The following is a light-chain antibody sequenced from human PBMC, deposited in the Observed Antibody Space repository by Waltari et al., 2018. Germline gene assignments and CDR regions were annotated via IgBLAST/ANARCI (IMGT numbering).Light chain of an antibody. CDR3: SSYTASSTWV. Sequence: QSALTQPASVSGSPGQSISISCTGTSSDIGVYNYVSWFQQYPGKAPKLMIYEVTNRPSGVSDRFSGSNSDNTASLTISGLQAEDEADYYCSSYTASSTWVFGGGTKLSVL. CDR1: SSDIGVYNY. J-gene: IGLJ3*02. CDR2: EVT. V-gene: IGLV2-14*01.